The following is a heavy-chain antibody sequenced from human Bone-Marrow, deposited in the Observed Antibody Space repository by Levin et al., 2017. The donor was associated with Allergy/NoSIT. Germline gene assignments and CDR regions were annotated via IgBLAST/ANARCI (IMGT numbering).Heavy chain of an antibody. J-gene: IGHJ4*02. D-gene: IGHD5-24*01. CDR2: ISGSGGST. Sequence: GESLKISCAASGFTFSSYAMSWVRQAPGKGLEWVSAISGSGGSTYYADSVKGRFTISRDNSKNTLYLQMNSLRAEDTAVYYCAKDLRRRDGYKSDYWGQGTLVTVSS. V-gene: IGHV3-23*01. CDR3: AKDLRRRDGYKSDY. CDR1: GFTFSSYA.